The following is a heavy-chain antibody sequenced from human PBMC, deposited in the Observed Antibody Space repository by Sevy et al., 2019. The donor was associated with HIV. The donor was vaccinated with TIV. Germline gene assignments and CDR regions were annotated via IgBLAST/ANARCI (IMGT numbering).Heavy chain of an antibody. V-gene: IGHV1-2*02. D-gene: IGHD2-15*01. CDR2: INPNSGGT. Sequence: ASVKVSCKASGYTFIGYDMHWVRQAPGQGLEWMGWINPNSGGTIYAQKFQGRVTMTRDTSISTAYMEPSRLRSDDTAVYYCASGKCSGGSCPRDGNDYWGQGTLVTVSS. CDR1: GYTFIGYD. J-gene: IGHJ4*02. CDR3: ASGKCSGGSCPRDGNDY.